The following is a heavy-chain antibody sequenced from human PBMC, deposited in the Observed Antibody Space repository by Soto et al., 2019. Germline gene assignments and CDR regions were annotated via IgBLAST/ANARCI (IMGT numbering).Heavy chain of an antibody. CDR2: IDWDDDK. CDR1: GFSLSTSGMC. V-gene: IGHV2-70*01. D-gene: IGHD6-13*01. CDR3: ARTSSISWVYFDY. Sequence: FGPTCEPTQTLTLTCTFSGFSLSTSGMCVSWIRQPPGKALEWLALIDWDDDKYYSTSLKTRLTISKDTSKNQVVLTMTNMDPVATATYYCARTSSISWVYFDYWGQGTLVTVSS. J-gene: IGHJ4*02.